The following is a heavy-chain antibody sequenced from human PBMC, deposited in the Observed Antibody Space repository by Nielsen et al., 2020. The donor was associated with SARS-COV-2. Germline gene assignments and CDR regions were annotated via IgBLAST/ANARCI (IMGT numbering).Heavy chain of an antibody. CDR3: AKELEVCCHYMDV. CDR1: GFALSAYG. J-gene: IGHJ6*03. Sequence: GESLKISCTASGFALSAYGMDWVRQVSGRGLKWLAHIRMSDGATQYADSVRGRFTISRDNAKNSLYLQMNSLRDEDTAVYFCAKELEVCCHYMDVWGKGTTVTVSS. V-gene: IGHV3-48*02. D-gene: IGHD5/OR15-5a*01. CDR2: IRMSDGAT.